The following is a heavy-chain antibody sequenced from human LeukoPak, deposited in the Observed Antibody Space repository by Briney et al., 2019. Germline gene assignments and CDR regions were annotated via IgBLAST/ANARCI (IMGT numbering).Heavy chain of an antibody. CDR3: ARDRGATPSGD. CDR2: ISSSSSYI. D-gene: IGHD1-26*01. J-gene: IGHJ4*02. V-gene: IGHV3-21*01. CDR1: GFTFSSYS. Sequence: PGGSLRLSCAASGFTFSSYSMNWVRQAAGKGLEWVSSISSSSSYIYYADSVKGRFTISRDNAKNSLYLQMNSLRAEDTAVYYCARDRGATPSGDWGQGTLVTVSS.